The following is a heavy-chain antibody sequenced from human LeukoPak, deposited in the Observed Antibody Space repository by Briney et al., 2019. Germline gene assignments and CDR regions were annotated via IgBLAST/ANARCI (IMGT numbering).Heavy chain of an antibody. CDR2: IIPIFGAT. Sequence: ASVKVSCKASGGTFSYYAITWVRQAPGQGLEWMGRIIPIFGATNYAQKFQGRITITADNSTTTAFMELSNLRSEDTALYYCAKAVYAYFYMDVWGTGTTVSVSS. D-gene: IGHD3-16*01. CDR3: AKAVYAYFYMDV. V-gene: IGHV1-69*06. J-gene: IGHJ6*03. CDR1: GGTFSYYA.